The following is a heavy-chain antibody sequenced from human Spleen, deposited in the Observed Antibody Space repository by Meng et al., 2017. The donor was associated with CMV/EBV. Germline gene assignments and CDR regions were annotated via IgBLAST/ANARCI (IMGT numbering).Heavy chain of an antibody. V-gene: IGHV4-34*01. D-gene: IGHD6-6*01. CDR3: ARGLGLAARPGFGLRRWFDS. Sequence: SFSGYYWTWIRQPPGKGLEWIGEIYHTGSSDYNPSLESRLSISVDMSENQFSLQLSSVTAADTAVYYCARGLGLAARPGFGLRRWFDSWGQGTLVTVSS. CDR1: SFSGYY. J-gene: IGHJ5*01. CDR2: IYHTGSS.